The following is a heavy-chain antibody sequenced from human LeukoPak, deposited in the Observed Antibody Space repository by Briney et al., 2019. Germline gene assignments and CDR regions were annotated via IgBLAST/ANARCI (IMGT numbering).Heavy chain of an antibody. CDR3: AIDSGGSYNNWFDP. V-gene: IGHV3-30*03. D-gene: IGHD1-26*01. CDR2: ISYDGSNK. CDR1: GFTFSSYG. J-gene: IGHJ5*02. Sequence: PGVSLTLSCAASGFTFSSYGRQWVRQAPGEGREGVAVISYDGSNKYYAGCVKGRFTISRDNSKNELYLQMNSLRAEDTAVYYCAIDSGGSYNNWFDPWGQGTLVTVSS.